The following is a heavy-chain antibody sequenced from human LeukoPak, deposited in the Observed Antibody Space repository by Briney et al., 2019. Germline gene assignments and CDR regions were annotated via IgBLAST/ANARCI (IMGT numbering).Heavy chain of an antibody. V-gene: IGHV3-30-3*01. CDR2: ISYDGSNK. Sequence: PGRSLRLSCAASGFTFSSYAMHWVRQAPGKGLEWVAVISYDGSNKYYADSVKGRFTISRDNSKNTLYLQMNSLRAEDTAVYYCARVGEYSSSSVPVYWGQGTLVTVSS. CDR1: GFTFSSYA. D-gene: IGHD6-13*01. J-gene: IGHJ4*02. CDR3: ARVGEYSSSSVPVY.